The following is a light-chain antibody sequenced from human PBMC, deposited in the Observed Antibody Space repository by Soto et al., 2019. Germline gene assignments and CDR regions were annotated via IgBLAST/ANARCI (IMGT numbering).Light chain of an antibody. Sequence: EIVLTQSPATLSLSPGERATLSCRASQSFSSYLAWYQQKPGQAPRLLIYDASKRATGIPARFSGRGSGTDFTLTISSLEPEDFALYDCQQRSHWPPVITFGQGTRLEIK. CDR3: QQRSHWPPVIT. CDR1: QSFSSY. CDR2: DAS. J-gene: IGKJ5*01. V-gene: IGKV3-11*01.